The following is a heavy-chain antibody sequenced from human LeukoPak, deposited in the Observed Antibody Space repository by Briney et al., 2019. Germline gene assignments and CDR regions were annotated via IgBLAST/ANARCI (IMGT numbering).Heavy chain of an antibody. CDR1: GGSISSGDYP. D-gene: IGHD3-22*01. J-gene: IGHJ4*02. CDR2: IYHSGST. V-gene: IGHV4-30-2*01. Sequence: PSQTLSLTCVVSGGSISSGDYPWSWIRQPPGRGLEWIGYIYHSGSTYYNPSLKSRVTISLDRSKNQFSLNLSSVTAADTAVYYCARGDGRYFDSSGYPFDYWGQGTLVTVSS. CDR3: ARGDGRYFDSSGYPFDY.